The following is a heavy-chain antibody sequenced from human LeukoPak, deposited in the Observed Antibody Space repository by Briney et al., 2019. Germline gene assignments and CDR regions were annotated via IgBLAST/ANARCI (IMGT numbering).Heavy chain of an antibody. J-gene: IGHJ6*03. Sequence: GGSLRLSCAASGFTFSSYAMSWVRQAPGKGPEWVSTISIDGGRTYYVDSVKGRFTVSRDTSKNTLYLQMNSLRAEDTAVYYCTRKGIGSSRYQNMDVWGKGTTVTVSS. V-gene: IGHV3-23*01. CDR3: TRKGIGSSRYQNMDV. CDR1: GFTFSSYA. CDR2: ISIDGGRT. D-gene: IGHD6-25*01.